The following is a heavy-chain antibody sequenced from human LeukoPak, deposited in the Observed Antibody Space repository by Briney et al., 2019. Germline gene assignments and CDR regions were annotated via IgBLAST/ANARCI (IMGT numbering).Heavy chain of an antibody. Sequence: SETLSLTCTVSGGSISSYYWSWIRQPPGKGLEWIGYIYYSGSTNYNPSLKSPVTISVDTSKNQFSLKLSSVTAADTAVYYCARSEDYYDSSGYVFDYWGQGTLVTVSS. CDR3: ARSEDYYDSSGYVFDY. CDR1: GGSISSYY. V-gene: IGHV4-59*01. CDR2: IYYSGST. J-gene: IGHJ4*02. D-gene: IGHD3-22*01.